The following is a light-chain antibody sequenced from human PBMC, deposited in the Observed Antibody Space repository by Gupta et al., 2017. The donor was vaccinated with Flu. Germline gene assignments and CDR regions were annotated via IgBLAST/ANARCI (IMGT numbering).Light chain of an antibody. Sequence: DVVMTQSPHSLPVSLGQPASISCRSSQSLVYIDGNTYLNWFQQRPGQSPRRLIYKVSNRDSGVPDRFSGSGSGTDFTLKISRVEAEDVGVYFCGQGTHWPPTFGQGTKVEI. V-gene: IGKV2-30*01. CDR2: KVS. CDR1: QSLVYIDGNTY. CDR3: GQGTHWPPT. J-gene: IGKJ1*01.